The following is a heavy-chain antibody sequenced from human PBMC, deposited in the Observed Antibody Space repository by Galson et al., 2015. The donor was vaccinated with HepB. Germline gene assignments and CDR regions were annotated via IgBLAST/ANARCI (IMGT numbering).Heavy chain of an antibody. V-gene: IGHV1-69*06. CDR2: IIPIFGTA. Sequence: SVKVSCKASGGTFSSYAISWVRQAPGQGLEWMGGIIPIFGTANYAQKFQGRVTITADKSTSTAYMELSSLRSEDTAEYYCARGAIFGVVITNYYYYGMDVWGQGTTVTVSS. D-gene: IGHD3-3*01. CDR1: GGTFSSYA. CDR3: ARGAIFGVVITNYYYYGMDV. J-gene: IGHJ6*02.